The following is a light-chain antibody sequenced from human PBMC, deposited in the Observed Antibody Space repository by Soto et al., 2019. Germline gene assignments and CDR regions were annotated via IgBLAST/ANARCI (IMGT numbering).Light chain of an antibody. J-gene: IGKJ4*01. CDR3: QQSYSVPLT. V-gene: IGKV1-39*01. CDR2: AAS. Sequence: DIPMTQSPFSLSASVGDRVTITCRASQSISSHLNWYQQKPGRAPKLLIYAASSLQGGVPSRFSGSGSGSDFTLSISSLQPEDFATYYCQQSYSVPLTFAGGTKVEIK. CDR1: QSISSH.